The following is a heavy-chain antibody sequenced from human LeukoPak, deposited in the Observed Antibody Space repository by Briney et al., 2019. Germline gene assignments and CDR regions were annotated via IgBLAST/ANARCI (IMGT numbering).Heavy chain of an antibody. V-gene: IGHV3-21*01. D-gene: IGHD3-16*01. J-gene: IGHJ4*02. CDR1: GFSFSSYS. CDR2: ISSSSSHI. Sequence: PGGSLRLSCAASGFSFSSYSMNWVRQTPGKGLEWVSSISSSSSHIYYADSVKGRFTISRDNAKNSLYLQMNSLRAEDTAVYYCARGGMGGWPIDYWGQGTLVTVSS. CDR3: ARGGMGGWPIDY.